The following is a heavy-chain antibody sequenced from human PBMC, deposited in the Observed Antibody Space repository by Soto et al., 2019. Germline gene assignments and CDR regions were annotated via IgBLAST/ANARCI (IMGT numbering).Heavy chain of an antibody. CDR3: ARSTSLYLYCSSTSCDVGWFDP. D-gene: IGHD2-2*01. J-gene: IGHJ5*02. V-gene: IGHV1-18*01. Sequence: ASVKVSCKASGYTFTSYGISWVRQAPGQGLEWMGWISAYNGNTNYAQKLQGRVTMTTDTSTSTAYMELRSLRSDDTAVYYCARSTSLYLYCSSTSCDVGWFDPWGQGTLVTVSS. CDR2: ISAYNGNT. CDR1: GYTFTSYG.